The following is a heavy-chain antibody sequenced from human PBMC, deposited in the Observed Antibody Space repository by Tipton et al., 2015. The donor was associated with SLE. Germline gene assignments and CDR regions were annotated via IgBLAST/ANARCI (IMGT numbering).Heavy chain of an antibody. D-gene: IGHD5-18*01. Sequence: QSGAEVKKPGSSVTVSCKASGDTFTNFAISWVRQAPGQGLEWMGWISAYNGNTNYAQKLQGRVTMTTDTSTSTAYMELRSLRSDDTAVYYCAREATAMGPFDYWGQGTLVTVSS. V-gene: IGHV1-18*01. J-gene: IGHJ4*02. CDR3: AREATAMGPFDY. CDR1: GDTFTNFA. CDR2: ISAYNGNT.